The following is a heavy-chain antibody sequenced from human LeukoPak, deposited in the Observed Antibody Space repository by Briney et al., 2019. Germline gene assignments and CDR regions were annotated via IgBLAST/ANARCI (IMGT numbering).Heavy chain of an antibody. CDR3: ARDSELNYDFWSGPNAFDI. D-gene: IGHD3-3*01. V-gene: IGHV3-30*02. Sequence: PGGSLRLSCEASGFTLSNFGMHWVRQAPGKGLEWVTFIRYDGGNKHYADSVKGRFTISRDNAKNSLYLQMNSLRAEDTAVYYCARDSELNYDFWSGPNAFDIWGQGTMVTVSS. CDR1: GFTLSNFG. CDR2: IRYDGGNK. J-gene: IGHJ3*02.